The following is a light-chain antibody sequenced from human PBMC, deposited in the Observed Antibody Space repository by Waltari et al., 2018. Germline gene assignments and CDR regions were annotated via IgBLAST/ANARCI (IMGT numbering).Light chain of an antibody. Sequence: QSALTQPASVSGSPGQSITISCTGTSPDVGNYNIVSWFQHHPGKAPKLLSYEGEKRPSGVSSRFFGSKSDKAASLTISGLEADDEAVYYCFSYAVSSTFMIFGGGTQLTVL. V-gene: IGLV2-23*01. CDR1: SPDVGNYNI. CDR3: FSYAVSSTFMI. J-gene: IGLJ2*01. CDR2: EGE.